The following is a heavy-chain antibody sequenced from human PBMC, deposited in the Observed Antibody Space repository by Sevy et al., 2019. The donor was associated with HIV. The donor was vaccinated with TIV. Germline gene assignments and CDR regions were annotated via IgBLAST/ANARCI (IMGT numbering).Heavy chain of an antibody. Sequence: GGSLRLSCAASGFTFSSYAMSWVRQAPGKGLEWVSAISDSGVSTYYADSVKGRVTISRDNSKNTLYLQMSGLRAEDTAVYYCAKDLRISAGGTTSFDFWGQGTLVTVSS. J-gene: IGHJ4*02. CDR3: AKDLRISAGGTTSFDF. CDR2: ISDSGVST. D-gene: IGHD6-13*01. V-gene: IGHV3-23*01. CDR1: GFTFSSYA.